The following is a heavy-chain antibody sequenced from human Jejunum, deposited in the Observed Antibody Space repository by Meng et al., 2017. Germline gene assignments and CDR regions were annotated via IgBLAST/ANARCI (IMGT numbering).Heavy chain of an antibody. CDR3: ARWGYYSDSGGPGYYFDC. Sequence: ASVKVSCKASGYTVTGYYINWVRQAPGQGLEWMGWINPDSGDTNFAQKFQGRLTMTRDTSVSTAYMELSGLTSDDSAVYYCARWGYYSDSGGPGYYFDCWGQGTLVTVSS. CDR1: GYTVTGYY. J-gene: IGHJ4*02. CDR2: INPDSGDT. D-gene: IGHD3-22*01. V-gene: IGHV1-2*02.